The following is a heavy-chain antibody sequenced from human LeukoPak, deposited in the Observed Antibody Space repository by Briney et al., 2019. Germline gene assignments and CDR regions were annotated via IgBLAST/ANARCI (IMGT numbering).Heavy chain of an antibody. CDR2: IWYDGSNK. V-gene: IGHV3-33*01. CDR1: GFTFSSYG. Sequence: SGGSLRLSCAASGFTFSSYGMHWVRQAPGKGLEWVAVIWYDGSNKYYADSVKGRFTISRDNSKNTLYLQMNSLRAEDTAVYYFAIDRGRYWDGGNDYWGQGTLVAVSS. CDR3: AIDRGRYWDGGNDY. D-gene: IGHD3-10*01. J-gene: IGHJ4*02.